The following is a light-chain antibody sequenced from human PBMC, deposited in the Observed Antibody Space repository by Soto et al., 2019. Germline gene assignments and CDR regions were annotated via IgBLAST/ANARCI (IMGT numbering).Light chain of an antibody. CDR3: QQYGTSPPLT. Sequence: EFVLTQSAGTLSWSAGERATLSWGASQTVRNNYLAWYQQKPGQAPRLVIYDASSRATGIPDRFSGSGSATDFTPTISRLEPEDFAVYYCQQYGTSPPLTFGGGTKVDIK. V-gene: IGKV3-20*01. CDR1: QTVRNNY. CDR2: DAS. J-gene: IGKJ4*01.